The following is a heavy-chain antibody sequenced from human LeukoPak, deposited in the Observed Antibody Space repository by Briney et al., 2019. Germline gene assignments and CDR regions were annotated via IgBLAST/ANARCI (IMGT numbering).Heavy chain of an antibody. CDR3: ARGYSNYGYAFDI. D-gene: IGHD4-11*01. J-gene: IGHJ3*02. CDR2: ISSSSSYI. CDR1: GFTFSTYW. Sequence: PGGSLRLSCAASGFTFSTYWMSWVRQAPGKGLEWVSSISSSSSYIYYADSVKGRFTISRDNARNSLYLQMNSLRAGDTAVYYCARGYSNYGYAFDIWGQGTMVTVSS. V-gene: IGHV3-21*01.